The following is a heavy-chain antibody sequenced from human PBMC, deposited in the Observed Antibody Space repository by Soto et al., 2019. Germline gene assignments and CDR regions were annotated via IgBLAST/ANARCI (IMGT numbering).Heavy chain of an antibody. CDR1: GGTFSSYT. J-gene: IGHJ4*02. V-gene: IGHV1-69*04. CDR3: ARDYGFHVSYYFDY. CDR2: IIPILGIA. D-gene: IGHD2-2*03. Sequence: SVKVSCKASGGTFSSYTISWVRQAPGQGLEWMGRIIPILGIANYAQKFHGRVTITADKSTSTAYMELSSLRSEDTAVYYYARDYGFHVSYYFDYWGQGTLVTVSS.